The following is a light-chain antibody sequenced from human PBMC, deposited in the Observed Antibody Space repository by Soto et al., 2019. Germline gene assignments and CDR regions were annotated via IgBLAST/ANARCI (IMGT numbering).Light chain of an antibody. Sequence: EIMMTQSPATLSVSPGERATLSCRASQSVSSNLAWYQQKPGQAPRLLIYGASTRATGVPARFSGSVSGTEFTITISILQSEDFTASSCRQYNRWPPWTFGQGTKVEIK. CDR2: GAS. V-gene: IGKV3-15*01. CDR1: QSVSSN. CDR3: RQYNRWPPWT. J-gene: IGKJ1*01.